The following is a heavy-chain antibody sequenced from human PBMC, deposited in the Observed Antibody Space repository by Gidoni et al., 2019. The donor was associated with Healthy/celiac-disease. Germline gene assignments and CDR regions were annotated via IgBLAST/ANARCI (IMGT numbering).Heavy chain of an antibody. CDR3: AKIQGSGLIAAAVDY. D-gene: IGHD6-13*01. V-gene: IGHV3-9*01. J-gene: IGHJ4*02. Sequence: EVQLVESGGGLVQPGRSLRLSCAASGFTFDDYAMHWVRQAPGKGLEWVSGISWNSGSIGYADSVKGRFTISRDNAKNSLYLQMNSLRAEDTALYYCAKIQGSGLIAAAVDYWGQGTLVTVSS. CDR2: ISWNSGSI. CDR1: GFTFDDYA.